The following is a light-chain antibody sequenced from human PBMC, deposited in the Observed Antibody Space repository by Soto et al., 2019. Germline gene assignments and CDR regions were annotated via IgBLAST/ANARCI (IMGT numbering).Light chain of an antibody. J-gene: IGLJ1*01. CDR1: SSNIGAAYD. Sequence: QSMRRQPRSVCWAPGHRVTISCTGSSSNIGAAYDVHWYQQLPGTAPKLLIYANTNRPSGVPGRFSGSKSGTSASLAITGLHAEDEPDYYCQSYDSSLSAYVFGTGTKVTVL. V-gene: IGLV1-40*01. CDR2: ANT. CDR3: QSYDSSLSAYV.